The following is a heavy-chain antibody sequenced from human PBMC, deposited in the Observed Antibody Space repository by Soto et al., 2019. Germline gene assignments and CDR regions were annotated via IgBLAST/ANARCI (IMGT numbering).Heavy chain of an antibody. J-gene: IGHJ3*02. CDR3: AKDEAVAGHDAFDI. V-gene: IGHV3-30*18. Sequence: GGSLRLSCAASGFTFSSYGMHWVRQAPGKGLEWVAVISYDGSNKYYADSVKGRFTISRDNSKNTLYLQMNSLRAEDTAVYYYAKDEAVAGHDAFDIWGQGTMVTVSS. CDR1: GFTFSSYG. CDR2: ISYDGSNK. D-gene: IGHD6-19*01.